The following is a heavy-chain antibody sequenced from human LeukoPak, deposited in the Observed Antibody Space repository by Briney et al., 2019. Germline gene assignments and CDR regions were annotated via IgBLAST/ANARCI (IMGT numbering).Heavy chain of an antibody. CDR3: AAVRGVMGY. Sequence: GGSLRLSCAASGFTFSDHHMDWVRQAPGKGLEWVGRIRDKVDGYTTDYAASVKGRFTISRDDSKNSLYLQMNSLKTEDTAVYYCAAVRGVMGYWGQGTLVTASS. CDR2: IRDKVDGYTT. V-gene: IGHV3-72*01. CDR1: GFTFSDHH. D-gene: IGHD3-10*02. J-gene: IGHJ4*02.